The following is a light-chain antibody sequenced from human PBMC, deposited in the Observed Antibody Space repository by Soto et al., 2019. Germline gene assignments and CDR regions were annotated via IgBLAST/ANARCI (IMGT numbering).Light chain of an antibody. V-gene: IGLV2-11*01. CDR1: SSDVGGYNY. J-gene: IGLJ1*01. CDR2: DVS. CDR3: CSYAGSYGNV. Sequence: QSALTQPRSVSGSPGQSVTISCTGTSSDVGGYNYVSWYQQHPGKAPKLMIYDVSKRPSGVPDRFSGSKSGNTASLTISGLQAEDEADYYYCSYAGSYGNVFGTGTKVTVL.